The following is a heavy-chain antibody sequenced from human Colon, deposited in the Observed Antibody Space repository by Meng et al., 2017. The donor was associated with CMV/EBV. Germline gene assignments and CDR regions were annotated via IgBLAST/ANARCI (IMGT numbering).Heavy chain of an antibody. CDR3: AKGFY. CDR1: GFTFSSYA. CDR2: ISGNGASA. V-gene: IGHV3-23*04. J-gene: IGHJ4*02. Sequence: VQLVESGGGVVQPGRSLRLSCAASGFTFSSYAMHWVRQAPGKGLEWVATISGNGASAYYADSVKGRFTISRDNSKNMVYLQMKTLRDEDTAVYYCAKGFYWGQGTLVTVSS.